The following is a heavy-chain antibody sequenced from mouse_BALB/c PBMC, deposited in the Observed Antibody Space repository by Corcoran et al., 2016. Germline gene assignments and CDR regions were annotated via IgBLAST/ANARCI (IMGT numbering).Heavy chain of an antibody. D-gene: IGHD1-1*01. J-gene: IGHJ3*01. CDR2: ISYDGSN. Sequence: DVQLQESGPGLVKPSKSLSLTCSVTGYSITSGYYWNWIRQFPGNKLEWMGYISYDGSNNYNPSLKNRISITRDTSKNQFFLKLNSVTTEDTATYYCANYYGSPWFAYCGQGTLVTVSA. CDR3: ANYYGSPWFAY. V-gene: IGHV3-6*02. CDR1: GYSITSGYY.